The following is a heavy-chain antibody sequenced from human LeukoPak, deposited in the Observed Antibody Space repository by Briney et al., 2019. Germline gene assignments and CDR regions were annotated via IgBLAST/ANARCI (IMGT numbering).Heavy chain of an antibody. V-gene: IGHV1-18*01. Sequence: GASVKVSCKDYGYSFATSGIGWVRQAPGQGLEGLGWISGYNGNTKYAPKLQGRVTMTTDRSKDRAYLEVGRQRGNDTAIYYCARDLGPYTGSYYSYYHYMDVWGEGTSVTVSS. J-gene: IGHJ6*03. CDR2: ISGYNGNT. CDR3: ARDLGPYTGSYYSYYHYMDV. D-gene: IGHD1-26*01. CDR1: GYSFATSG.